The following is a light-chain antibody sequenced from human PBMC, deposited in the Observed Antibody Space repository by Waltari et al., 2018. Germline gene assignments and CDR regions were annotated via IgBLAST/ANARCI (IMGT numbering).Light chain of an antibody. J-gene: IGLJ1*01. V-gene: IGLV1-44*01. Sequence: QSVLTQPPSASGTPGQRVTISCSGSISNIGGNAVNWYQHRPGTAPKLLIYSNSQRPSGVPDRFSGSTSGTSASLAISELQSGDEADYYCATWDDSLNGFYVFGTGTKVTVL. CDR2: SNS. CDR3: ATWDDSLNGFYV. CDR1: ISNIGGNA.